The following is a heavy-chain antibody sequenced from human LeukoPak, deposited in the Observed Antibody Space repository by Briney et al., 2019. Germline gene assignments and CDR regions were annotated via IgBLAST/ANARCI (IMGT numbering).Heavy chain of an antibody. J-gene: IGHJ4*02. D-gene: IGHD4-17*01. Sequence: GRSLRLSCAASGFTFDDYAMHWVRQAPGKGLEWVSGISWKSGSIGYADSVKGRFTISRDNAKNSLYLQMNSLRAEDTALYYCAKDRGGTQYGDYDYWGQGTLVTVSS. CDR1: GFTFDDYA. CDR3: AKDRGGTQYGDYDY. CDR2: ISWKSGSI. V-gene: IGHV3-9*01.